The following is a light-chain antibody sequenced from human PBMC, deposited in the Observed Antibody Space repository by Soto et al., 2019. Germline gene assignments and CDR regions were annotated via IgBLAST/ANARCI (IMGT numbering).Light chain of an antibody. CDR2: AAS. J-gene: IGKJ3*01. Sequence: DIQMTQSPSSLSASVGDRVTITCRASQSINNCLNWYQQKPGKAPNLLIYAASSLQSGLPSRFSGSGSGTQFTLTISSLQPEDFATYYCQQSFNTPHTFGPGTKVDIK. CDR1: QSINNC. V-gene: IGKV1-39*01. CDR3: QQSFNTPHT.